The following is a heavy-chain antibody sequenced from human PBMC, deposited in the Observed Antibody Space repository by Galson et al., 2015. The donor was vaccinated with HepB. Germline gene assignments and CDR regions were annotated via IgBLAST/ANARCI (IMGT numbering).Heavy chain of an antibody. CDR1: GFTFSDYY. J-gene: IGHJ4*02. Sequence: SLRLSCAASGFTFSDYYMSWIRQAPGKGLEWVSYISSSSYTNYADSVKGRFTISRDNSKNTLYLQMNSLRAEDTAVYYCARGGWGIAVAAFDYWGQGTLVTVS. CDR2: ISSSSYT. V-gene: IGHV3-11*06. D-gene: IGHD6-19*01. CDR3: ARGGWGIAVAAFDY.